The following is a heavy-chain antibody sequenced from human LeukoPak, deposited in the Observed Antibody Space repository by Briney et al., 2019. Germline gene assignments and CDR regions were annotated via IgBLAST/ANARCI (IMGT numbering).Heavy chain of an antibody. CDR1: GFTFSTYD. J-gene: IGHJ4*02. CDR2: ISSSSSPI. CDR3: ARSSGSNLFDY. D-gene: IGHD1-26*01. Sequence: QAGGSLRLSCAASGFTFSTYDMNWVRQAPGKGLEWVSYISSSSSPIYYADPVKGRFTVSRDNAKNSLYLQMNSLRADDTAVYYCARSSGSNLFDYWGQGILVTVSS. V-gene: IGHV3-48*04.